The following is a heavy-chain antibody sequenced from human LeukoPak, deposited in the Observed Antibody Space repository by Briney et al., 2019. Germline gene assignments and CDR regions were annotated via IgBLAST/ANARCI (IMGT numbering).Heavy chain of an antibody. V-gene: IGHV1-18*01. CDR1: GYTFTSYG. Sequence: GASVKVSCKASGYTFTSYGIRWVRQAPGQGLEWMGWISAYNGNTNYAQKLQGRVTMTTDTSTSTAYMELRSLRSDDTAVYYCARMVAYCTNGVCFGDYYYYGMDVWGQGTTVTVSS. CDR3: ARMVAYCTNGVCFGDYYYYGMDV. D-gene: IGHD2-8*01. J-gene: IGHJ6*02. CDR2: ISAYNGNT.